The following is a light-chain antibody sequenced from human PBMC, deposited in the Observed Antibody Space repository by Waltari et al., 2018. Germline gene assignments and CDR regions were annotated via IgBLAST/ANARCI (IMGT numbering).Light chain of an antibody. Sequence: LTQSPATLSLSPGERATLSCRASQSVSSYLAWYQQKPGQAPRLLIYDASNRATGIPARFSGSGSGTDFTLTISSLEPEDFAVYYCQQRSNWPPWTFGQGTKVEIK. CDR2: DAS. CDR1: QSVSSY. V-gene: IGKV3-11*01. CDR3: QQRSNWPPWT. J-gene: IGKJ1*01.